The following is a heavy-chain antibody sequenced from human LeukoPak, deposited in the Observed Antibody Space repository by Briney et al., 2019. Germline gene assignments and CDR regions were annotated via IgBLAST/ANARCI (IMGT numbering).Heavy chain of an antibody. Sequence: SETLSLTCTVSGGSLTSGDSYWTWIRQHPGTGLEWIGYIYYWGSTYYNPSLKSRVIISVDTSRNQFSLELSSVTAADTAVCYCARSAYGGPMYYFDYWGQGTLVTVSS. CDR2: IYYWGST. J-gene: IGHJ4*02. D-gene: IGHD4-17*01. CDR1: GGSLTSGDSY. CDR3: ARSAYGGPMYYFDY. V-gene: IGHV4-31*03.